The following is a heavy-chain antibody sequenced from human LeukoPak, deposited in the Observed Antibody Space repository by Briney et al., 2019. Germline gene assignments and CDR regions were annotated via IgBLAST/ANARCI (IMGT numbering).Heavy chain of an antibody. CDR1: GFTFSSYS. J-gene: IGHJ4*02. D-gene: IGHD5-18*01. V-gene: IGHV3-21*01. Sequence: PGGSLRLSCAASGFTFSSYSMNWVRQAPGKGLEWVSSISSNSSYIYYADSVKGRFTISRDNTKNSLYLQMNSLRAEDTAVYYCARADWDTAMIDYWGQGTLVTVSS. CDR3: ARADWDTAMIDY. CDR2: ISSNSSYI.